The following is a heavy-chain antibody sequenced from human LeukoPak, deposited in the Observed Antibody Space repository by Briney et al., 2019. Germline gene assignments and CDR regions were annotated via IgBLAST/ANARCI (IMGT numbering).Heavy chain of an antibody. D-gene: IGHD6-19*01. J-gene: IGHJ3*02. Sequence: PGGSLRLSCAASGFTFSTFAMHWVRQAPGKGLEWVSGISWNSGSIGYADSVKGRFTISRDNAKNSLYLQMNSLRAEDTALYYCAKDTRGAVAGGAFDIWGQGTMVTVSS. CDR1: GFTFSTFA. V-gene: IGHV3-9*01. CDR2: ISWNSGSI. CDR3: AKDTRGAVAGGAFDI.